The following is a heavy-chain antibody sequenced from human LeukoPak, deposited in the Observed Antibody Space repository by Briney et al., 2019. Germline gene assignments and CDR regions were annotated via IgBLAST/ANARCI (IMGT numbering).Heavy chain of an antibody. CDR2: INPSDGAT. J-gene: IGHJ6*03. D-gene: IGHD3-16*01. CDR1: GYTFTKYY. V-gene: IGHV1-46*01. CDR3: AREQRGGLSGNLGGLFASYYTYYYMDV. Sequence: GASVKVSCKASGYTFTKYYIHWVRQAPGRGLEWMGMINPSDGATTYAQRFQGRVTMTRDMSTTTVYVDLRSLRSEDTAVYLCAREQRGGLSGNLGGLFASYYTYYYMDVWGRGTTVTVSS.